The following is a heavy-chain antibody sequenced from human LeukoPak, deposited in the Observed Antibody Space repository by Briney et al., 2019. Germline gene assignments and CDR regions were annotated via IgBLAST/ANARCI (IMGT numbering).Heavy chain of an antibody. D-gene: IGHD6-13*01. V-gene: IGHV3-7*01. J-gene: IGHJ4*02. Sequence: GGSLRLSCAASGFTFSSYWMSWVRQAPGKGLEWVANIKQDGSEKYYVDSVKGRFTISRDNAKNSLYLQMNSLRAEDTAVYYCARVEGSSEIAAAGQFDYWGQGTLVTVSS. CDR1: GFTFSSYW. CDR2: IKQDGSEK. CDR3: ARVEGSSEIAAAGQFDY.